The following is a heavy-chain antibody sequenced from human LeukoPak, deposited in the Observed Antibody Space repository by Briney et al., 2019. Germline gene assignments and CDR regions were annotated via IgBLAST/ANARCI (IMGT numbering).Heavy chain of an antibody. V-gene: IGHV3-23*01. CDR2: ISGSGGST. D-gene: IGHD6-13*01. J-gene: IGHJ6*02. CDR1: GFTFSSYA. CDR3: AKDQTSSYYGMDV. Sequence: GGSLRLSCAAFGFTFSSYAMSWVRQAPGRGLEWVSAISGSGGSTYYADSVKGRFTISRDNSKNTLYLQMNSLRAEDTAVYYCAKDQTSSYYGMDVWGQGTTVTVSS.